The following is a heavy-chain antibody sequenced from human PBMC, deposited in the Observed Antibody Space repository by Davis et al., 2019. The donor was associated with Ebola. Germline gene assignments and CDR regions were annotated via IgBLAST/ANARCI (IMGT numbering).Heavy chain of an antibody. CDR3: ARDYGDYAFDY. CDR2: INPNSGGT. Sequence: ASVKVSCKASGYTFTSYGISWVRQAPGQGLEWMGWINPNSGGTNYAQKFQGWVTMTRDTSISTAYMELSRLRSDDTAVYYCARDYGDYAFDYWGQGPRSPSPQ. D-gene: IGHD4-17*01. CDR1: GYTFTSYG. V-gene: IGHV1-2*04. J-gene: IGHJ4*02.